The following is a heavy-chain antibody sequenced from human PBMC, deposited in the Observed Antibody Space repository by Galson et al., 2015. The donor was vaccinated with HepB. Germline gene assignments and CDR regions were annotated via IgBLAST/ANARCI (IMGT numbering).Heavy chain of an antibody. J-gene: IGHJ1*01. V-gene: IGHV1-24*01. D-gene: IGHD2-15*01. Sequence: SVKVSCKVSGYTLTELSMHWVRQAPGKGLEWMGGFDPEDGETIYAQKFQGRVTMTEDTSTDTAYMELSSLRSEDTAVYYCATVGYCSGGSCYSLANEGPYFQHWGQGTLVTVSS. CDR3: ATVGYCSGGSCYSLANEGPYFQH. CDR1: GYTLTELS. CDR2: FDPEDGET.